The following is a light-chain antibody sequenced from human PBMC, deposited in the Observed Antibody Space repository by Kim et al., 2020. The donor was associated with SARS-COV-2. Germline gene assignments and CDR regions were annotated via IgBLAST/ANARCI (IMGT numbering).Light chain of an antibody. CDR2: DVS. CDR1: SSDVGGYNY. Sequence: QSALTHPRSVSESPGQSVTISCTGTSSDVGGYNYVSWYQQHPGKAPKVMIYDVSKRPSGVHNRFSGSKSGNTASLTISGLQPEDEADYYCCSYAGTYTWVFGGGTQLTVL. J-gene: IGLJ3*02. V-gene: IGLV2-11*01. CDR3: CSYAGTYTWV.